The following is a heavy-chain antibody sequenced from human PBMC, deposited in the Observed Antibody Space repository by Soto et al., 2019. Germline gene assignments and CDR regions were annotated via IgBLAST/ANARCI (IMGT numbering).Heavy chain of an antibody. CDR2: ISGSGGST. CDR3: AKELYIVVVPAARDY. Sequence: SGGSLRLSCAASGFTFSSYAMSWVRQAPGKGLEWVSAISGSGGSTYYADSVKGRFTISRDNSKNTLYLQMNSLRAEDTAVYYCAKELYIVVVPAARDYWGQGTLVTVSS. V-gene: IGHV3-23*01. CDR1: GFTFSSYA. D-gene: IGHD2-2*01. J-gene: IGHJ4*02.